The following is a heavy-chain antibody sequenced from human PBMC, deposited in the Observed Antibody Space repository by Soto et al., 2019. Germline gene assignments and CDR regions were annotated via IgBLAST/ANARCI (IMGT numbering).Heavy chain of an antibody. CDR3: ANTDGTSGWGLDY. CDR1: GFTFSDYG. Sequence: EVQLLESGGGLVQPGGSLRLSCAASGFTFSDYGMTWVRQDPGKGLEWVSSISGSAGSTFYADSVKGRFTISRDNSRDTLYLQMNRLRLEDTAIYYCANTDGTSGWGLDYWGQGTLVTGSS. J-gene: IGHJ4*02. CDR2: ISGSAGST. D-gene: IGHD6-19*01. V-gene: IGHV3-23*01.